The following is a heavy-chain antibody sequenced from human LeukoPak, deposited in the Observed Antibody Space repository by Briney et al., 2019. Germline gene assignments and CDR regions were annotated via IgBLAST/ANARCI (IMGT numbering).Heavy chain of an antibody. V-gene: IGHV3-23*01. CDR2: ISGSGGST. CDR1: GFTFSSYA. J-gene: IGHJ4*02. Sequence: TGGSLRLSCAASGFTFSSYAMSWVRQAPGKGLEWVSAISGSGGSTYYADSVKGRFTISRDNSKNTLYLRMNSLRAEDTAVYYCAIGTTVTTGSFDYWGQGTLVTVSS. D-gene: IGHD4-17*01. CDR3: AIGTTVTTGSFDY.